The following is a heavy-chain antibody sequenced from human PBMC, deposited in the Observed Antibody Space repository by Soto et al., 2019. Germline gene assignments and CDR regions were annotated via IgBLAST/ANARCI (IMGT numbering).Heavy chain of an antibody. CDR2: IIPILGIA. Sequence: SVKVSCKASGGTFSSYTISWVRQAPGQGLEWMGRIIPILGIANYAQKFQGRVTITADKSTSTAYMELSSLRSEDTAVYYCARDAGTFTSGYDPNWFDPWGQGPQVTVSS. CDR1: GGTFSSYT. J-gene: IGHJ5*02. V-gene: IGHV1-69*04. D-gene: IGHD5-12*01. CDR3: ARDAGTFTSGYDPNWFDP.